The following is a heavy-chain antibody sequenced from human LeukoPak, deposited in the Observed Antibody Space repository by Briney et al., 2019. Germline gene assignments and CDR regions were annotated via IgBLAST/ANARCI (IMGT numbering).Heavy chain of an antibody. CDR3: ARGLVLATDDAFDI. J-gene: IGHJ3*02. V-gene: IGHV4-59*01. CDR1: GASIRSYF. Sequence: PSETLSLTCSVSGASIRSYFWSWIRQSPGKGLEWIGYVYDNDISNFNPSLESRVTISVDRSKSQFSLKLRSVTAADTAVYYCARGLVLATDDAFDIWGPGTMVTVSS. D-gene: IGHD5-12*01. CDR2: VYDNDIS.